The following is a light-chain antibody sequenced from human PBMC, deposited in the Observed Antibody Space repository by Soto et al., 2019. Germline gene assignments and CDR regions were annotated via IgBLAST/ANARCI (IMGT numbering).Light chain of an antibody. Sequence: EIVVTQSPATLSVSPGERATLSCWASQSVSSNLAWYQQKPGQAPRLLIYGASTRATGIPARFSGSGSGTEFTLTISSLQSEDFAVYYCQQYNNWPPLTFGPGTKVDIK. CDR3: QQYNNWPPLT. CDR2: GAS. V-gene: IGKV3-15*01. J-gene: IGKJ3*01. CDR1: QSVSSN.